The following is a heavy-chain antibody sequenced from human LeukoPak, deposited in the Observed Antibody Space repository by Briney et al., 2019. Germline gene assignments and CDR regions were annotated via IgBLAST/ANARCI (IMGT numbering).Heavy chain of an antibody. J-gene: IGHJ5*02. V-gene: IGHV3-9*01. CDR1: GFTFDDYA. Sequence: GRSLRLSCAASGFTFDDYAMHWVRQAPGKGLEWVSGISWNSGSIGYADSVKGRFTISRDNAKNTLYLQMNSLRAEDTAVYYCVRGVGGDSRFDPWGQGTLVTVSS. CDR2: ISWNSGSI. D-gene: IGHD1-26*01. CDR3: VRGVGGDSRFDP.